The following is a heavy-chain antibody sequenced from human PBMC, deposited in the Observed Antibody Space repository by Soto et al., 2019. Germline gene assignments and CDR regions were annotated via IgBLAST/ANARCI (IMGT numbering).Heavy chain of an antibody. CDR3: ARDEGNYVGGNWFDP. CDR1: GGSISSYY. Sequence: QVQLQESGPGLVKPAETLSLTCTVSGGSISSYYWSWIRQPAGKGLEWLGRIYTSGSTNYNPSLKSRVTMSVDTSKNQFSLKLSSVTAADTAVYYCARDEGNYVGGNWFDPWGQGTLVTVSS. J-gene: IGHJ5*02. D-gene: IGHD4-4*01. V-gene: IGHV4-4*07. CDR2: IYTSGST.